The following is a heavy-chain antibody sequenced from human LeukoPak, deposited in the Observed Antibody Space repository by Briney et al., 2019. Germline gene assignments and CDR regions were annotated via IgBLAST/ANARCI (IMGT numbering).Heavy chain of an antibody. D-gene: IGHD6-19*01. CDR2: IYYSGST. CDR3: ARDRLSSGWYSGFDH. J-gene: IGHJ4*02. Sequence: SETLSLTCTVSGGPISSYYWSWIRQPPGKGLEWIGYIYYSGSTNYNPSLKSRVTISVDTSKNQFSLKLSSVTAADTAVYYCARDRLSSGWYSGFDHWGQGTLVTVSS. V-gene: IGHV4-59*01. CDR1: GGPISSYY.